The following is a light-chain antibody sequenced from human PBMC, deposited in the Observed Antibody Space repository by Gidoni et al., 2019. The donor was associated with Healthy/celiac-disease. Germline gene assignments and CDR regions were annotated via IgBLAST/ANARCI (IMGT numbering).Light chain of an antibody. J-gene: IGKJ1*01. V-gene: IGKV1-9*01. CDR2: AAS. CDR1: QGISSY. CDR3: QQLNSYPPWT. Sequence: IQLTQSPSSLSASVGDRVTITCRASQGISSYLAWYQQKPGKAPKLLIYAASTMQSGVPSRFGGSGSGTDFTLTISSLQPEDFATYNCQQLNSYPPWTFGQXTKVEIK.